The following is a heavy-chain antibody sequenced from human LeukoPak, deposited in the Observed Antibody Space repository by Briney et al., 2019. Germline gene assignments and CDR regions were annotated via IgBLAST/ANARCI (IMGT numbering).Heavy chain of an antibody. V-gene: IGHV4-59*01. J-gene: IGHJ4*02. Sequence: SETLSLTCTVSGGSISSYYWSWIRQPPGKGLEWIGYIYYSGSTNYNPSLKSRVTISVDTSKNQFSLKLSSVTAADTAVYFCARLVSGWYYFDYWGQGTLVTVSS. D-gene: IGHD6-19*01. CDR1: GGSISSYY. CDR3: ARLVSGWYYFDY. CDR2: IYYSGST.